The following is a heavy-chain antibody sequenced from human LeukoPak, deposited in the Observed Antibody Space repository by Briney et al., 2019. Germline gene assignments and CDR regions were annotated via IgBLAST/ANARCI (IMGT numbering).Heavy chain of an antibody. CDR3: ARVASWVVATAGGFDY. Sequence: GGSLRLSCAASGFTFSSYSMHWVRQAPGKGLEWVAVISYDGRNIYYADSVKGRFTISRDNSKNTLYLQMNSLRTEDTAVYYCARVASWVVATAGGFDYWGQGTLVTVPS. CDR2: ISYDGRNI. V-gene: IGHV3-30*04. J-gene: IGHJ4*02. CDR1: GFTFSSYS. D-gene: IGHD6-13*01.